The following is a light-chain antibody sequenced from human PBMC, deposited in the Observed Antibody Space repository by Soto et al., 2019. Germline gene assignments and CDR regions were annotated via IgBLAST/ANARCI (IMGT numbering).Light chain of an antibody. CDR3: SSYTSSSPPHVV. Sequence: QSALTQPASVSGSPGQSITISCTGTSSDVGGYNYVSWYQQHPGKAPKLMIYDVSNRPSGVSNRFSGSKSGNTACLTISGLQAEDEADYYCSSYTSSSPPHVVFGGGTKLTVL. J-gene: IGLJ2*01. CDR1: SSDVGGYNY. CDR2: DVS. V-gene: IGLV2-14*01.